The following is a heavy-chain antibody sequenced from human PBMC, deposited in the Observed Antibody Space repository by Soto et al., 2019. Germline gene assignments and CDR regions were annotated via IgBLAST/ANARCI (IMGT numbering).Heavy chain of an antibody. D-gene: IGHD6-25*01. V-gene: IGHV4-4*02. J-gene: IGHJ3*02. Sequence: QVQLQESGPGLVKPSGTLSLTFAVSGGAISSSNWWSWVRQPPGKGLYWIGDIYHSGSTNYNPSLKSRVTIPVDKSKNQYSLKLSSVTDADTAVYYCARDSAAVRPRHAFAIWGKGTMVTVSS. CDR2: IYHSGST. CDR3: ARDSAAVRPRHAFAI. CDR1: GGAISSSNW.